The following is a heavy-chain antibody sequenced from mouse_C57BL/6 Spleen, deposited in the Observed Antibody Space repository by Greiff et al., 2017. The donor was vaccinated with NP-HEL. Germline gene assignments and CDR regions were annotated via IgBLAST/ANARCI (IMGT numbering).Heavy chain of an antibody. V-gene: IGHV5-17*01. Sequence: EVQRVESGGGLVKPGGSLKLSCAASGFTFSDYGMHWVRQAPEKGLEWVAYISSGSSTIYYADTVKGRFTISRDNAKNTLFLQMSSLRSEDTAMYYCARKLAYYYAMDYWGQGTSVTVSS. CDR3: ARKLAYYYAMDY. CDR1: GFTFSDYG. J-gene: IGHJ4*01. CDR2: ISSGSSTI. D-gene: IGHD4-1*01.